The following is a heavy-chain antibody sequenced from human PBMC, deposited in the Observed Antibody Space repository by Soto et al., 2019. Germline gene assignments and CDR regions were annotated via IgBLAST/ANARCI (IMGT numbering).Heavy chain of an antibody. V-gene: IGHV3-33*01. J-gene: IGHJ4*02. D-gene: IGHD3-22*01. CDR1: GFTFSSYG. CDR3: ARDIGVYFFRPPYSFDY. CDR2: IWYDGSNK. Sequence: GGSLRLSCAASGFTFSSYGMHWVRQAPGKGLEWVAVIWYDGSNKYYADSVKGRFTISRDNSKNTLYLQMNSLRAEDTAVYYCARDIGVYFFRPPYSFDYWGQGTLVTVSS.